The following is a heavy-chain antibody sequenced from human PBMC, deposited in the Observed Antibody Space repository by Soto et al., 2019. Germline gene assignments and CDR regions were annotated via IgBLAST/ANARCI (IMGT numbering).Heavy chain of an antibody. J-gene: IGHJ4*02. Sequence: ASVKVSCKASGYTFTGYYMHWVRQAPGQGLEWMGWINPNSGGTNYAQKFQGRVTMTRDTSISTAYMELSRLRSDDTAVYYCAIPPLXVLLWFGELSKPDYFDYWGQGTLVTVSS. CDR1: GYTFTGYY. V-gene: IGHV1-2*02. D-gene: IGHD3-10*01. CDR3: AIPPLXVLLWFGELSKPDYFDY. CDR2: INPNSGGT.